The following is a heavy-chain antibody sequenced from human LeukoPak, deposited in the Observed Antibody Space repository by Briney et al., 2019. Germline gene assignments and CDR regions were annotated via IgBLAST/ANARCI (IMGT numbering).Heavy chain of an antibody. D-gene: IGHD3-10*01. J-gene: IGHJ4*02. V-gene: IGHV3-48*01. CDR2: ISSSSTI. CDR3: AREEGRGVISPYYDY. CDR1: GFIFSSYS. Sequence: PGGSLRLSYAASGFIFSSYSMNWVRQAPGKGLEWVSYISSSSTIYYADSVKGRFTISRDNAKNALYLQMNSLRAEDTAVYFCAREEGRGVISPYYDYWGQGTLVTVSS.